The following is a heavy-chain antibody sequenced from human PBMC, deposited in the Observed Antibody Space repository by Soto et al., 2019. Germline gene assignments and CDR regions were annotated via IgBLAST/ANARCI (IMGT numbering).Heavy chain of an antibody. D-gene: IGHD6-6*01. CDR2: ISAYNGNT. CDR3: AKTIEENSSRHPPDY. J-gene: IGHJ4*02. CDR1: GYTFTSYG. V-gene: IGHV1-18*01. Sequence: GASVKVSCKASGYTFTSYGISWVRQAPGQGLEWMGWISAYNGNTNYAQKLQGRVTMTTDTSTSTAYMELRSLRSDDTAVYYCAKTIEENSSRHPPDYWGQGTLVTVSS.